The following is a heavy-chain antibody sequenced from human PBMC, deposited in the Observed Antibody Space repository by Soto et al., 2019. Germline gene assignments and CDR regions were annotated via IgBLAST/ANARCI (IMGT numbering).Heavy chain of an antibody. V-gene: IGHV4-59*01. D-gene: IGHD5-12*01. J-gene: IGHJ4*02. CDR1: GGSISSYY. CDR2: IYYSGST. CDR3: ARGGLVAALFDY. Sequence: SETLSLTCTVSGGSISSYYWSWIRQPPGKGLEWIGYIYYSGSTNYNPSLKSRVTISVDTSKNQFSLKLSSVTAADTAVYYCARGGLVAALFDYWGQGTLVTVSS.